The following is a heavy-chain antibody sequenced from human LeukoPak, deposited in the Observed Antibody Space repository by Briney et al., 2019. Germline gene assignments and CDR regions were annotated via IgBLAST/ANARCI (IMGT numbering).Heavy chain of an antibody. CDR1: GGSISSDNYY. Sequence: SQTLSLTCTVSGGSISSDNYYWTWIRQPAGEGLEWIGHIYTSGTTNYNPSLKSRVTILLDTSKNQFSLNLNSVTAADTAIYYCARMFEYWGQGTLVTVSS. V-gene: IGHV4-61*09. J-gene: IGHJ4*02. CDR3: ARMFEY. CDR2: IYTSGTT.